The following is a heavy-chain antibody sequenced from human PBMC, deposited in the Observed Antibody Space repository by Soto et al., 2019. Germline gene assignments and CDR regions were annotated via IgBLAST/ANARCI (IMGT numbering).Heavy chain of an antibody. V-gene: IGHV2-26*01. CDR3: ARVIYDFWAHNFSGMDV. Sequence: QVTLKVSGPVLVKPTETLTLTCNVSGFSLTTARMGVSWIRQSPGKALEFVAQIFWNDEITYSTSLKSRLTISKDTSKSQVVLTMSNMGPVDTATYFCARVIYDFWAHNFSGMDVWGQGTTVTVSS. CDR2: IFWNDEI. CDR1: GFSLTTARMG. J-gene: IGHJ6*02. D-gene: IGHD3-3*01.